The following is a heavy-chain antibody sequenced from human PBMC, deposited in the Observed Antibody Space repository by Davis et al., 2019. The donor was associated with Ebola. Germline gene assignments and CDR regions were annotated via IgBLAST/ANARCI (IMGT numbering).Heavy chain of an antibody. CDR3: AREEDY. J-gene: IGHJ4*02. CDR1: GYIFTNYG. Sequence: ASVKVSCKASGYIFTNYGVNWLRQAPGQGLEWMGWISVIDGNTYYAQRFQGRVTMTADTSTSTIYMELSSLTSEDTAVYFCAREEDYWGQGTLVTVSS. V-gene: IGHV1-18*01. CDR2: ISVIDGNT.